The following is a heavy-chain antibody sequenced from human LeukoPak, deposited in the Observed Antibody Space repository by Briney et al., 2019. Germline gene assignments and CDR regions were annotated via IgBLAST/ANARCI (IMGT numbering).Heavy chain of an antibody. V-gene: IGHV4-4*02. Sequence: SETLSLTCAVPGGSICSSNWWTWVRQPPGKGLEWIGEVYRSGSTNFNPSLKSRVTISVDKSKNQFSLKLSSVTAADTAVYHCARREYYDSTGFFDYWGQGTLVTVSS. CDR2: VYRSGST. CDR1: GGSICSSNW. D-gene: IGHD3-22*01. CDR3: ARREYYDSTGFFDY. J-gene: IGHJ4*02.